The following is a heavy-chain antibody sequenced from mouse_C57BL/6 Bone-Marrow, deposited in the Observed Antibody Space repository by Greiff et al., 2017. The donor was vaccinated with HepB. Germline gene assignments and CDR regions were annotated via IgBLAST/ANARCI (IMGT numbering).Heavy chain of an antibody. CDR2: IYYSGTI. V-gene: IGHV3-5*01. CDR1: GISITTGNYR. J-gene: IGHJ2*01. D-gene: IGHD2-4*01. Sequence: EVKLLESGPGLVKPSQTVFLTCTVTGISITTGNYRWSWIRQFPGNKLEWIGYIYYSGTITYNPSLTSRTTITRDTPKNQFFLEMNSLTAEDTATYYCAREGGGSTMITTYLDYWGQGTTLTVSS. CDR3: AREGGGSTMITTYLDY.